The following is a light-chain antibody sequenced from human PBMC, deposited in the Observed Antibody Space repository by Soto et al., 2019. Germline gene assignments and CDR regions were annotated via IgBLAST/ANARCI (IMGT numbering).Light chain of an antibody. Sequence: DIQMTQSPSSLSAPVGGRVTITCRASQGIRRDLCWYQQKPGKAPTRLIYAVSSLHSGVPSRFSGSGSGTEITLTISSLQPEDSATYYCLQHNSYPLTFGGGTKVEIK. CDR3: LQHNSYPLT. V-gene: IGKV1-17*01. CDR2: AVS. J-gene: IGKJ4*01. CDR1: QGIRRD.